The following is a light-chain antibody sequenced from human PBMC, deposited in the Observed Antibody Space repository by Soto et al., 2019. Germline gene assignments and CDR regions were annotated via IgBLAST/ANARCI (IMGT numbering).Light chain of an antibody. Sequence: IQLTQSLSSLSASVGASVTITCRASQGISSYLSWYQQKPGRAPKLLISAASTLQSGVPARFSGSGSGTDFTLSITSLQPEDFATYYCQQLNTYPVTFGGGTKGDIK. CDR3: QQLNTYPVT. CDR2: AAS. V-gene: IGKV1-9*01. J-gene: IGKJ4*01. CDR1: QGISSY.